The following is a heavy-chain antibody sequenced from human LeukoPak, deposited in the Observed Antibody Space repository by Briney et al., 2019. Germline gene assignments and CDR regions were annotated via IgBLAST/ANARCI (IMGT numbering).Heavy chain of an antibody. Sequence: GASVNVSFKASGYTFTGYYMHWVRQGPAQGLGWMGGSIPIFGTANNAQKFQGRGTMTRDTSTSTHYMELRSRRSEDTAAYYCAGEAHGRPFAFSGHGTPVTVSS. J-gene: IGHJ4*01. D-gene: IGHD1-26*01. CDR2: SIPIFGTA. V-gene: IGHV1-46*01. CDR3: AGEAHGRPFAF. CDR1: GYTFTGYY.